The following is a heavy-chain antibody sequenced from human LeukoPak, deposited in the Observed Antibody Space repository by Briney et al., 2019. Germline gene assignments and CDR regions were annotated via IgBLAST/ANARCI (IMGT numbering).Heavy chain of an antibody. CDR2: ISNFGGTT. Sequence: GGSLRLSCSASGFTFNNYAMHWVRQAPGKGLEYVSSISNFGGTTYYADSMKGRFTISRDNSKNTLYLQVNSLRAEDTAMYYCARNILFAFDIWGQGTMVTVSS. V-gene: IGHV3-64*04. J-gene: IGHJ3*02. CDR1: GFTFNNYA. D-gene: IGHD2/OR15-2a*01. CDR3: ARNILFAFDI.